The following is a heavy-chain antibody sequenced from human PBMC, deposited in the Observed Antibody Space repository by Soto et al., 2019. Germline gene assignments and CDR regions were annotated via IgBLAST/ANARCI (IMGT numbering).Heavy chain of an antibody. D-gene: IGHD3-3*01. CDR3: AGGVLEWLLRDSYYYYVDV. J-gene: IGHJ6*03. CDR1: GDSISSSY. V-gene: IGHV4-59*01. CDR2: IDDTGST. Sequence: QVQLQESGPGLVKPSETLSLTCTVSGDSISSSYWNWIRQAPGKGLEWIGYIDDTGSTNYNPSLRGGVTVSVVPSNNQYAVKLSSVTCADTAVYYCAGGVLEWLLRDSYYYYVDVWGKGTTVTVSS.